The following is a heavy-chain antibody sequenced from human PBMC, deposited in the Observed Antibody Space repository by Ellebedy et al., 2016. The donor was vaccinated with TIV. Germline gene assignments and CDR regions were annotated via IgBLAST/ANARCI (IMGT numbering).Heavy chain of an antibody. Sequence: GGSLRLXXAASGLTFSSYGKHWVRQAPGKGLEWVAVISYDGSNKYYADSVKGRFTISRDNAKNSLYLQMNSLRAEDTAVYYCARMDHRGSGWYFDYWGQGTLVTVSS. CDR2: ISYDGSNK. V-gene: IGHV3-30*03. CDR1: GLTFSSYG. CDR3: ARMDHRGSGWYFDY. J-gene: IGHJ4*02. D-gene: IGHD6-19*01.